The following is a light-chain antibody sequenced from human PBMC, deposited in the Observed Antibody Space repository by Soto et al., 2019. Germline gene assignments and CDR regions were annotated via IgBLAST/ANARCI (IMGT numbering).Light chain of an antibody. CDR2: EVS. V-gene: IGLV2-14*01. J-gene: IGLJ2*01. Sequence: QSALTQPASVSGSPGQSIIISCTGTSSDVGAYNYVSWYQQHPGKAPKVVVYEVSNRPSGVSIRFSGSKSGNTASLTISGLQPEDEADYYCSSYTGSNTLVIFGGGTKVTVL. CDR3: SSYTGSNTLVI. CDR1: SSDVGAYNY.